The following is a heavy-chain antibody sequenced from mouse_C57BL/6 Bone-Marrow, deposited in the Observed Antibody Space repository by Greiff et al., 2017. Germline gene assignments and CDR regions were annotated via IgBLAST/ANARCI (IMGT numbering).Heavy chain of an antibody. V-gene: IGHV6-3*01. CDR2: IRLKSDNYAT. CDR1: GFTFSNYW. J-gene: IGHJ3*01. Sequence: EVQLQESGGGLVQPGGSMKLSCVASGFTFSNYWMNWVRQSPEKGLEWVAQIRLKSDNYATHYAESVKGRFTISRDDSKSSVYLQMNNLRAEDTGIYYCTGGSSYAAYWGQGTLVTVSA. CDR3: TGGSSYAAY. D-gene: IGHD1-1*01.